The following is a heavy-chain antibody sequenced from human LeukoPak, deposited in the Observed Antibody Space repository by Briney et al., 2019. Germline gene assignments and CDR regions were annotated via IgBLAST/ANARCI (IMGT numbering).Heavy chain of an antibody. CDR3: ARRRGVSSRHFDF. CDR2: ISHTESA. D-gene: IGHD2-8*01. J-gene: IGHJ4*02. CDR1: GGSISSYY. V-gene: IGHV4-59*12. Sequence: PSETLSLTCTVSGGSISSYYWSWIRQPPGKGLEWIGEISHTESATYNPSLKSRVTLSVDTSKSQFSLRLSSVTAADTAVYFCARRRGVSSRHFDFWGQGTLVTVSS.